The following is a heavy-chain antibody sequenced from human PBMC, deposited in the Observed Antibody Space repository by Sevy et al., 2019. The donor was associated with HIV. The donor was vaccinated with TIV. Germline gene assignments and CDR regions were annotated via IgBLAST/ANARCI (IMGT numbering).Heavy chain of an antibody. Sequence: SETLSLTCTVSGGSISSYYWSWIRQPPGKGLEWVGYIYSSGSTNYNPSLKSRVTISVDTSKNQFSLKLSSVTAADTAVYYCARVGLARYFFDSWGQGNLVIVSS. CDR2: IYSSGST. V-gene: IGHV4-59*13. CDR1: GGSISSYY. J-gene: IGHJ4*02. CDR3: ARVGLARYFFDS.